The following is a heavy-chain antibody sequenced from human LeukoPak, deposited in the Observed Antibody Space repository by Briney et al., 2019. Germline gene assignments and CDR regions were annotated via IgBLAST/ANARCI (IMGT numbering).Heavy chain of an antibody. Sequence: GASVKVSCKASGYTFTSYAMHWVRQAPGQRLEWMGWINAGNGNTKYSQKFQGRVTITRDTSASTAYMELSSLRSEDTAVYYCARGAPIDPSGAFDIWGQGTMVTVSS. D-gene: IGHD2-21*01. CDR2: INAGNGNT. V-gene: IGHV1-3*01. CDR1: GYTFTSYA. CDR3: ARGAPIDPSGAFDI. J-gene: IGHJ3*02.